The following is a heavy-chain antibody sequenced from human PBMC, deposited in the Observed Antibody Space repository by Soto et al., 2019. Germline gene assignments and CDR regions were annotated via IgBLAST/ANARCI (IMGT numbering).Heavy chain of an antibody. CDR2: ISWNSGSI. J-gene: IGHJ6*02. CDR3: AKDIHPYYDYVWPRGGMDV. D-gene: IGHD3-16*01. CDR1: GFTFDDYA. V-gene: IGHV3-9*01. Sequence: SGGSLRLSCAASGFTFDDYAMHWVRHAPGKGLEWVSGISWNSGSIGYADSVKGRFTISRDNAKNSLYLQMNSLRAEDTALYYCAKDIHPYYDYVWPRGGMDVWGQGTTVTVSS.